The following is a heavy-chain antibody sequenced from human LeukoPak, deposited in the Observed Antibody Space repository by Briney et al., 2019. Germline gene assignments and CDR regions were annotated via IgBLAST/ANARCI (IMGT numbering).Heavy chain of an antibody. D-gene: IGHD3-3*01. CDR2: INQSRSF. J-gene: IGHJ5*02. Sequence: SETLSLTCAVYGGSFSGYYWSWIRQPPGKGLEWIGEINQSRSFNYNPSLKSRVTISVDTSKNQFSLKLSSVTAADTAVYYCARTYYDFWSGYCNWFDPWGQGTLVTVSS. CDR3: ARTYYDFWSGYCNWFDP. CDR1: GGSFSGYY. V-gene: IGHV4-34*01.